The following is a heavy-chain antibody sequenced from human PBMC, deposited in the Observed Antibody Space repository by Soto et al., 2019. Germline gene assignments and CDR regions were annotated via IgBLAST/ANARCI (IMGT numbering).Heavy chain of an antibody. CDR1: GLTLRNAW. CDR3: TTVVGQLPGRYSGYPDYYLAV. V-gene: IGHV3-15*02. Sequence: EDPLVESGGALVKPGGSLSLPWAASGLTLRNAWRSGVRKAPGKGLEGVGRIKTNTDGGTTDYPAPWKDRFTISRDDSKNTLFQPLHSLKPEDTAVYYCTTVVGQLPGRYSGYPDYYLAVWGKGTTVTVSS. CDR2: IKTNTDGGTT. J-gene: IGHJ6*03. D-gene: IGHD5-12*01.